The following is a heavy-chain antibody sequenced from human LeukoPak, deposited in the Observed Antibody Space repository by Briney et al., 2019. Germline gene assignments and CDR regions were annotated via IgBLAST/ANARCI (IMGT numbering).Heavy chain of an antibody. CDR2: IIPIFGTA. V-gene: IGHV1-69*05. CDR3: ARESDCDYVWGSSTS. D-gene: IGHD3-16*01. Sequence: SVKVSCKASGGTFSSYAISWVRQAPGQGLEWMGGIIPIFGTANYAQKFQGRVTITTDESTSTAYMELSSLRSEDTAVYYCARESDCDYVWGSSTSWGQGTLVTVSS. J-gene: IGHJ4*02. CDR1: GGTFSSYA.